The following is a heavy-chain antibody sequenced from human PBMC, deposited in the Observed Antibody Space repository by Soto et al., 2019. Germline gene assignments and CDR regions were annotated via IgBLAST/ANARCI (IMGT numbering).Heavy chain of an antibody. J-gene: IGHJ4*02. CDR2: TYHRGST. CDR3: ARIGGYHGPLDC. CDR1: GVSISSYF. Sequence: LSLTCSVSGVSISSYFWSWIRQAPGGGLEWIGYTYHRGSTNYSPSLKSRVAISLDTSENQFSLKVNSVTAADTAVYYCARIGGYHGPLDCWGQGTPVTVSS. V-gene: IGHV4-59*01. D-gene: IGHD6-25*01.